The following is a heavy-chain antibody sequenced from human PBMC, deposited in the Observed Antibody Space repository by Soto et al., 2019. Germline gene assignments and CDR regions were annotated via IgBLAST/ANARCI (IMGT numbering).Heavy chain of an antibody. CDR2: IYYSGST. Sequence: PSETLSLTCTVSGGSISSGDYYWSWIRQPPGKGLEWIGYIYYSGSTYYNPSLKSRVTISVDTSKNQFSLKLSSVTAADTAVYYCARADYYDSSGYYYAAFDIWGQGTMVTVSS. V-gene: IGHV4-30-4*01. D-gene: IGHD3-22*01. CDR3: ARADYYDSSGYYYAAFDI. CDR1: GGSISSGDYY. J-gene: IGHJ3*02.